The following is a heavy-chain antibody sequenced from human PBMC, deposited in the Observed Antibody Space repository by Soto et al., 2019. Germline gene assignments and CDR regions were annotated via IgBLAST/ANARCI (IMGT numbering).Heavy chain of an antibody. J-gene: IGHJ4*02. D-gene: IGHD1-26*01. Sequence: EVQLVESGGGLVKPGGSLRLSCAASGFTFSSYSMNWVRQAPGKGLEWVSSISSSSSYIYYADSVKGRFTISRDNAKNSLYLQMNSLRAEDTAVYYCARDLGRLLVGANGYWGQGTLVTVSS. V-gene: IGHV3-21*01. CDR2: ISSSSSYI. CDR3: ARDLGRLLVGANGY. CDR1: GFTFSSYS.